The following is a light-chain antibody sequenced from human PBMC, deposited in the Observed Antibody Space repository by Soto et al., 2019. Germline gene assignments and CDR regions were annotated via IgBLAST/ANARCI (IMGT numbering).Light chain of an antibody. J-gene: IGLJ1*01. Sequence: YELTQPPSVPVSPGQTATIICGGNTSGSKIVHWYQQKPGQAPVLGVYNARDRHSGIPERFAGSNSGSTDTLSIRRVEAGDEGDYYCQDWDSESEVGVIGTGSKGTV. V-gene: IGLV3-21*02. CDR1: TSGSKI. CDR2: NAR. CDR3: QDWDSESEVGV.